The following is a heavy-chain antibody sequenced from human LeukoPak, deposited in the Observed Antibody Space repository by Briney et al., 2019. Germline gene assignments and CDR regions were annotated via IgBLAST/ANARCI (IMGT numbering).Heavy chain of an antibody. J-gene: IGHJ4*02. Sequence: GGSLRLSCAASGLTFSSNYITWVRQPPGKGLEWVSVLHAAGGTYYADSVKGRFTISRHISKSTVYLQMNSLRAEDTAVYYCAREGYDSSGYPRLLDYWGQGTLVTVSS. D-gene: IGHD3-22*01. CDR2: LHAAGGT. V-gene: IGHV3-53*04. CDR1: GLTFSSNY. CDR3: AREGYDSSGYPRLLDY.